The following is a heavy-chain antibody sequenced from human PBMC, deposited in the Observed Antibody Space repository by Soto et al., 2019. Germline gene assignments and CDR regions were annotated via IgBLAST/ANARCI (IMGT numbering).Heavy chain of an antibody. CDR3: TTESPHFDY. V-gene: IGHV3-15*02. CDR1: GFTVSNAW. J-gene: IGHJ4*02. Sequence: EVQLVESGGALVKPGGSLRLSCATSGFTVSNAWLSWVRQAPGKGLECVGRIRSTTDGGTTDYAAPVKGRFTISRDDSKTTLYLQMNSLKSEDTARYYCTTESPHFDYWGPGTLVTVSS. CDR2: IRSTTDGGTT.